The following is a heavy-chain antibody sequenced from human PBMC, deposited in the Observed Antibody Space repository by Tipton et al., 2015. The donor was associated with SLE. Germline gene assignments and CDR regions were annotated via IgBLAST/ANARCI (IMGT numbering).Heavy chain of an antibody. J-gene: IGHJ4*02. CDR3: ARADGYSYGLDYFDY. CDR2: LYFSGST. V-gene: IGHV4-59*12. D-gene: IGHD5-18*01. Sequence: LRLSCTVSGGSISSYYWSWIRQPPGKGLEWIGYLYFSGSTNYNPSLKSRVTISVDTSKDQFSLKLSSVTAADTAVYYCARADGYSYGLDYFDYWGQGTLVTVSS. CDR1: GGSISSYY.